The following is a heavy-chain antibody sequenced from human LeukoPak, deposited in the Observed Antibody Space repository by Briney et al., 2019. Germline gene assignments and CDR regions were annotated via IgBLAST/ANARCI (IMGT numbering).Heavy chain of an antibody. CDR3: ARADGGSYLFDY. D-gene: IGHD1-26*01. CDR1: GGTFISYA. Sequence: ASVKVSCKASGGTFISYAISWVRQAPGQGLEWMGGIIPIFGTANYAQKFQGRVTITADESTSTAYMELSSLRSEDTAVYYCARADGGSYLFDYWGQGTLVTVSS. CDR2: IIPIFGTA. J-gene: IGHJ4*02. V-gene: IGHV1-69*13.